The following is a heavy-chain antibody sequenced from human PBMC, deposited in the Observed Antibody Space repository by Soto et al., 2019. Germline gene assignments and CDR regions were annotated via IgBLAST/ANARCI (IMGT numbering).Heavy chain of an antibody. J-gene: IGHJ4*02. CDR2: ISGSGGST. D-gene: IGHD1-26*01. CDR3: AKGRSGSYYVGPDYFEY. V-gene: IGHV3-23*01. CDR1: GFTFSRYA. Sequence: RWSLRLSCAASGFTFSRYAMSWFRQAPGKGPEWVSAISGSGGSTYYADSVKGRFTISRDNSKNTLYLQMNSLRAEDTAVYYCAKGRSGSYYVGPDYFEYWGPG.